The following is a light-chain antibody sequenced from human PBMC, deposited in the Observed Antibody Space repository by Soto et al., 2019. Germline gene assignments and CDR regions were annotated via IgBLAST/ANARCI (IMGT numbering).Light chain of an antibody. J-gene: IGKJ5*01. V-gene: IGKV3D-20*02. CDR3: QQRSNWPIT. CDR2: DAS. Sequence: EIVLTQSPGTLSLNPGERATLSCRASQSLSSSYLAWYQQKPGQAPRLLIYDASNRATGIPARFSGGGSGTEFTLTISRLEPEDFAVYYCQQRSNWPITFGQGTRLEIK. CDR1: QSLSSSY.